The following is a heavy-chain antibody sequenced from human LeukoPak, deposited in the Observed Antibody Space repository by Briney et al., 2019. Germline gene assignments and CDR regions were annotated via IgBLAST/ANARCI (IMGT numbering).Heavy chain of an antibody. V-gene: IGHV3-23*01. J-gene: IGHJ3*01. CDR1: GFSFSSYA. D-gene: IGHD3-16*01. CDR3: AKGKINHDGAFDA. CDR2: ISDSGGST. Sequence: GGSLRLSCAASGFSFSSYAMSWVRQAPGRGLEWVSGISDSGGSTYYADSVKGRFTISRDNSKKQLFLQVDSLRVEDTAVYYCAKGKINHDGAFDAWGQGTRVTVSS.